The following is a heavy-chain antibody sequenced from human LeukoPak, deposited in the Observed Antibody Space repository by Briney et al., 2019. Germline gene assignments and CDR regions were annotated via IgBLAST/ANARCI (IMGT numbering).Heavy chain of an antibody. CDR3: AREGDSSGWYGYYYYYYMDV. Sequence: PSETLSLTCTVSGGSISSYYWSWIRQPPGKGLEWIGYIYYSGSTNYNPSLKSRVTIPVDTSKNQFSLKLSSVTAADTAVYYCAREGDSSGWYGYYYYYYMDVWGKGTTVTVSS. V-gene: IGHV4-59*12. D-gene: IGHD6-19*01. CDR1: GGSISSYY. J-gene: IGHJ6*03. CDR2: IYYSGST.